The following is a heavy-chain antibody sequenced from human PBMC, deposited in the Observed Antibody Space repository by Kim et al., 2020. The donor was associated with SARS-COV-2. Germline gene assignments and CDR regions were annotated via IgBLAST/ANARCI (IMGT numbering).Heavy chain of an antibody. CDR2: INTNTGNP. D-gene: IGHD3-22*01. J-gene: IGHJ4*02. V-gene: IGHV7-4-1*02. CDR3: ARDFLDYYDSSGYYYEFDY. CDR1: GYTFTSYA. Sequence: ASVKVSCKASGYTFTSYAMNWVRQAPGQGFEWMGWINTNTGNPTYAQGFTGRFVFSLDTSVSTAYLQISSLKAEDTAVYYCARDFLDYYDSSGYYYEFDYWGQGTLVTVSS.